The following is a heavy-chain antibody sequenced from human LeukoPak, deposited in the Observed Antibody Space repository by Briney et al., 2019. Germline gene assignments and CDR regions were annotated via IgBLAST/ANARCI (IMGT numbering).Heavy chain of an antibody. Sequence: PSETLSLTCTVSGGSISSGSYYWSWIRQPAGKGLEWIGRIYTSGSTNYNPSLKSRVTTSVDTSKNQFSLKLSSVTAADTAVYYCARDLDIWGQGTLVTVSS. V-gene: IGHV4-61*02. CDR2: IYTSGST. D-gene: IGHD2-2*03. CDR3: ARDLDI. J-gene: IGHJ4*02. CDR1: GGSISSGSYY.